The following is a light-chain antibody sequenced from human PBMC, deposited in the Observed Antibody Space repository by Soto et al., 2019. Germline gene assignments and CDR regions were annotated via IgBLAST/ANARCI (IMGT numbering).Light chain of an antibody. CDR1: QSVSTR. J-gene: IGKJ1*01. Sequence: DIQITHTPSSLSASVGDRVSIICRASQSVSTRLAWYQQKPGKAPKVLIYDASSWAGGVPSRFTGSGSGTEFTLTINSLQPDDFATYYGQQYSVYWTFAQRSKV. V-gene: IGKV1-5*02. CDR2: DAS. CDR3: QQYSVYWT.